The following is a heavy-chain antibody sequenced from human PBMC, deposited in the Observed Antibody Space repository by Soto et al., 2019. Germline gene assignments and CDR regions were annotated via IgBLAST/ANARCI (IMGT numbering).Heavy chain of an antibody. Sequence: SVLLTCKDPCSTLPSFAISWARQAPGKGLEWMGGIIPIFATPNYAQKFQGRVTITADESTSTAYMVLCSMIWGDTTFYYFARLLVGGWLDRWG. J-gene: IGHJ5*02. V-gene: IGHV1-69*13. CDR2: IIPIFATP. CDR3: ARLLVGGWLDR. CDR1: CSTLPSFA. D-gene: IGHD2-8*02.